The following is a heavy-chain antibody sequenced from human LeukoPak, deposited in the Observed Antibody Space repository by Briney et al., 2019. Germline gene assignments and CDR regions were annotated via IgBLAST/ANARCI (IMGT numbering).Heavy chain of an antibody. CDR1: GFTFSDYG. J-gene: IGHJ4*02. Sequence: GGSLRLSCAASGFTFSDYGMHWVRQAPGKGLEWVAFIWYDGSNKYYAESVKGRFTIPRDNSKNTLYLQMNSLRGEDTAVYYCAGEGYGDYEGDYWGQGTLVTVSS. V-gene: IGHV3-30*02. CDR2: IWYDGSNK. D-gene: IGHD4-17*01. CDR3: AGEGYGDYEGDY.